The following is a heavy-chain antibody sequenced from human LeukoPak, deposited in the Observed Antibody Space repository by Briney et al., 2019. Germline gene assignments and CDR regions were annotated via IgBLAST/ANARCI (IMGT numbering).Heavy chain of an antibody. CDR1: GGSFSGYY. D-gene: IGHD5-24*01. CDR2: INHSGST. Sequence: PSETLSLTCAVYGGSFSGYYWSWIRQPPGKGLEWIGEINHSGSTNYNPSLKGRVTISVDTSKNQFSLKLSSVTAADTAVYYCARTIEMATISYFDYWGQGTLVTVSS. V-gene: IGHV4-34*01. J-gene: IGHJ4*02. CDR3: ARTIEMATISYFDY.